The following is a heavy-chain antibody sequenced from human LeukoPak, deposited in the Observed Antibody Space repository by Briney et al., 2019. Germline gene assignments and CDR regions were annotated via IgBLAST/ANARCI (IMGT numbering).Heavy chain of an antibody. Sequence: GGSLRLSCAASGFSFSDYSMNWVRQAPGKGLEWVSSITISSSIIYYADSVKGRFTISRDNAKNSLFLQMNSLRAEDTAVYYCARDLSDDYSLDYWGQGALVTVSS. V-gene: IGHV3-21*01. J-gene: IGHJ4*02. D-gene: IGHD3-16*01. CDR3: ARDLSDDYSLDY. CDR2: ITISSSII. CDR1: GFSFSDYS.